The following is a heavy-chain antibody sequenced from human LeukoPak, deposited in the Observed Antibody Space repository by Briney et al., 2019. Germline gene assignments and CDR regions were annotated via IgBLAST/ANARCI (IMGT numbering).Heavy chain of an antibody. Sequence: GGSLRLSCAASGFTFSSYARSWVRQAPGKVLEWGSAISGSGGSTYYADSVKGRFTISRDNSKSTLYLQMNSLRAEDTAVYYCAKRYDSSGYYYVDYWGQGTLVTVSS. V-gene: IGHV3-23*01. CDR1: GFTFSSYA. CDR2: ISGSGGST. J-gene: IGHJ4*02. CDR3: AKRYDSSGYYYVDY. D-gene: IGHD3-22*01.